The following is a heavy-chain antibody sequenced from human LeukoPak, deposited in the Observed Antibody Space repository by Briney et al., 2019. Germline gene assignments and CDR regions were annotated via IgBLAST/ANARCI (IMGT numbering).Heavy chain of an antibody. CDR1: GGSISSSSYY. CDR2: IYYSGST. J-gene: IGHJ6*03. V-gene: IGHV4-39*01. Sequence: SETLSLTCTVSGGSISSSSYYWGWIRQPPGKGLEWIGSIYYSGSTYYNPSLKSRVTISVDTSKIQISLKLNSVTAADTAVYYCARLRDYYYNYMDVWGKGTTVTISS. CDR3: ARLRDYYYNYMDV.